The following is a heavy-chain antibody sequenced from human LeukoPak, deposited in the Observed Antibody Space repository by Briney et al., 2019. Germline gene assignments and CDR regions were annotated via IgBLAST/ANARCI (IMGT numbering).Heavy chain of an antibody. V-gene: IGHV4-59*01. CDR2: IYYSGST. J-gene: IGHJ4*02. D-gene: IGHD3-10*01. Sequence: PSETLSLTCTVSGGSISSYYWSWIRQPPGKGLEWIGYIYYSGSTNYNPSLKSRVTISVDTSKNQFSLKLSSVTAADTAVYYCARDGRRFGELLPFDYWGQGTLVTVSS. CDR3: ARDGRRFGELLPFDY. CDR1: GGSISSYY.